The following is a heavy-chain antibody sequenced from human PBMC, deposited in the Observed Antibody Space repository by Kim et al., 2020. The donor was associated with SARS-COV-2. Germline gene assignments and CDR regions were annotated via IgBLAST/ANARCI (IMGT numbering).Heavy chain of an antibody. CDR2: ISASGGGT. V-gene: IGHV3-23*01. CDR3: APSRGYTAGVSI. J-gene: IGHJ3*02. Sequence: GGSLRLSCAASGFTFSSYAMSWVRQAPGKGLEWVSVISASGGGTYYADSVKGRFTISRDNSKNTLYLQMNSLRAENTAVYYCAPSRGYTAGVSIWGQVTRLTLSS. CDR1: GFTFSSYA. D-gene: IGHD5-18*01.